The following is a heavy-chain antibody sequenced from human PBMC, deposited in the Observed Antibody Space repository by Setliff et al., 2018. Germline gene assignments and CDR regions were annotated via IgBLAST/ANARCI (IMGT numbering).Heavy chain of an antibody. Sequence: LSCAASGFRISFREYWMFWVRQAPGKGLGWVARIDKDGSSTVYADSVKGRFTISRDNVKKMLYLQMDSLRTEDTAVYYCTREHTPWVGASHHDCWGQGTQVTVSS. CDR1: GFRISFREYW. V-gene: IGHV3-74*01. D-gene: IGHD1-26*01. J-gene: IGHJ4*02. CDR2: IDKDGSST. CDR3: TREHTPWVGASHHDC.